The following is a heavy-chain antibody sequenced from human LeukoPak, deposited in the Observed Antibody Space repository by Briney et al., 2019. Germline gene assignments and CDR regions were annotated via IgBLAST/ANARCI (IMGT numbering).Heavy chain of an antibody. CDR1: GFTFDDYA. V-gene: IGHV3-30*18. D-gene: IGHD2-8*01. CDR3: AKDWANGDYIDH. J-gene: IGHJ4*02. CDR2: VSYDGTNE. Sequence: GGSLRLSCAASGFTFDDYAMHWVRQAPGKGLEWVAVVSYDGTNEKYADPVKGRFTISRDNSKNTLSLQMNSLRADDTAVYYCAKDWANGDYIDHWGQGTLVPVSS.